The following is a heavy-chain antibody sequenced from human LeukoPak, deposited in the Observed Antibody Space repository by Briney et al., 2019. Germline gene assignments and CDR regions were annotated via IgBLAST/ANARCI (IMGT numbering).Heavy chain of an antibody. D-gene: IGHD2-8*01. J-gene: IGHJ6*02. Sequence: PGGSLRLSCVASGFTFSSYEMNWVRQAPGKGLEWVSYISSSVSTIYYADSVKGRFTISRDNAKNSLYLQMNSLRDEDTAVYYCARDKNGYYYYGMDVWGQGTTVTVSS. V-gene: IGHV3-48*03. CDR2: ISSSVSTI. CDR3: ARDKNGYYYYGMDV. CDR1: GFTFSSYE.